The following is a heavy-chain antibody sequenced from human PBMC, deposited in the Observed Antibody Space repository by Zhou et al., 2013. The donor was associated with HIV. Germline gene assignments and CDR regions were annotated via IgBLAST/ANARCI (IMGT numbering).Heavy chain of an antibody. V-gene: IGHV1-2*02. D-gene: IGHD2-15*01. CDR3: ARSRFCSGGSCEGRADY. Sequence: QDHLVQSGAELKTPGASVRVSCKGPGKTLTGHYIHWVRQAPGQGLEWMGWLIFDNGGTKYAENFQGRVTMTTDTSTSTAYMELRSLRSDDTAVYYCARSRFCSGGSCEGRADYWGQGTLVTVSS. CDR2: LIFDNGGT. J-gene: IGHJ4*02. CDR1: GKTLTGHY.